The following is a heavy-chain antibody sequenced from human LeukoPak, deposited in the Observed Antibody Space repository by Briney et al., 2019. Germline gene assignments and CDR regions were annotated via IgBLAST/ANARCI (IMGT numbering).Heavy chain of an antibody. V-gene: IGHV3-23*01. J-gene: IGHJ6*03. CDR1: TFKNYA. D-gene: IGHD1-26*01. CDR2: ISGRGTET. Sequence: GGSLRLSCAITFKNYAVTWVRQAPGKGLEWVPSISGRGTETYYADSVQGRFTISKDTSGSTVFLQMNSLRAEGTAVYYCARDGGSYYYYYYMDVWGKGTTVTVSS. CDR3: ARDGGSYYYYYYMDV.